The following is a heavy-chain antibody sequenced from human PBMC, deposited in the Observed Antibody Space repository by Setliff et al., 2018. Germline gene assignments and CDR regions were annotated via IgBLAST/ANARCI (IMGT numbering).Heavy chain of an antibody. CDR2: INSDGSST. CDR3: ARGPWKHSAYYYYYYMDV. V-gene: IGHV3-74*01. D-gene: IGHD1-1*01. Sequence: GSLRLSCAASGFTLSSYWMHWVRQVPGKGLVWVSRINSDGSSTGYADSVKGRFTISRDNAKNTLFLQMNSLRAEDTAVYYCARGPWKHSAYYYYYYMDVWGKGTTVTVSS. J-gene: IGHJ6*03. CDR1: GFTLSSYW.